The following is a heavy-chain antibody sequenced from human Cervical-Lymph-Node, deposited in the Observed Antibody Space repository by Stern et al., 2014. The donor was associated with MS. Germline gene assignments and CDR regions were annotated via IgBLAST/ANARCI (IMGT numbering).Heavy chain of an antibody. V-gene: IGHV3-23*04. CDR1: GFTFSTYD. CDR3: AKKSGSGWYYVS. D-gene: IGHD6-19*01. J-gene: IGHJ5*02. Sequence: EVQLVQSGGGLVQPGGSLRLSCAASGFTFSTYDMSWVRRAPGKGPHVVSAISTTGGTTYYADSVKGRFTISRDNSKNTLYLQMNSLRAEDTAVYYCAKKSGSGWYYVSWGQGSLVTVSS. CDR2: ISTTGGTT.